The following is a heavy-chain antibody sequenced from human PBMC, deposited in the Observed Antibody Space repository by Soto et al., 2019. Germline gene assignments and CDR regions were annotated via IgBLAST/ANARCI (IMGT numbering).Heavy chain of an antibody. J-gene: IGHJ4*02. V-gene: IGHV1-18*01. CDR2: ISAYNGNT. CDR3: ARDLGYSSSWYVVGFDY. Sequence: GASVKVSCKASGYTFTSYGISWVRQAPGQGLEWTGWISAYNGNTNYAQKLQGRVTMTTDTSTSTAYMELRSLRSDDTAVYYCARDLGYSSSWYVVGFDYWGQGTLVTVSS. D-gene: IGHD6-13*01. CDR1: GYTFTSYG.